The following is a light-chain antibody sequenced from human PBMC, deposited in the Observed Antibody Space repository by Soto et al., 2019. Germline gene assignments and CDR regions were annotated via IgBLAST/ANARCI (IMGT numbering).Light chain of an antibody. V-gene: IGLV2-14*01. CDR3: SSYTSSSTLGV. J-gene: IGLJ1*01. CDR2: DVS. CDR1: SSDVGGYNY. Sequence: HSALTQPASVSGSPGQSITISCTRTSSDVGGYNYVSWYQQHPGKAPKLMIYDVSNRPSGVSNRFSGSKSGNTASLTISGLQAEDEADYYCSSYTSSSTLGVFGAGTKVTVL.